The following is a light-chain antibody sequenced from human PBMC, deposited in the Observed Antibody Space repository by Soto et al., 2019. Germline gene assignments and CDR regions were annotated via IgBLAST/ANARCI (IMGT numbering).Light chain of an antibody. CDR2: GIS. CDR1: QSLSSS. CDR3: QQYDIWPLT. Sequence: EIVMTQSPATLSVSPGERATLSCRASQSLSSSLAWYHQKPGQAPRLLIYGISIRATGIPARFSGGGSGTEFALTISSLQSEDFAVYYCQQYDIWPLTFGGGPKVDIE. J-gene: IGKJ4*01. V-gene: IGKV3-15*01.